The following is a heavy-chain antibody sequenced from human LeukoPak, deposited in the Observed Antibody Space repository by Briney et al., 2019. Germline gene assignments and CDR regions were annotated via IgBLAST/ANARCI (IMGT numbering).Heavy chain of an antibody. J-gene: IGHJ4*02. V-gene: IGHV3-23*01. CDR2: IYGSGRAT. D-gene: IGHD6-13*01. Sequence: QSGGSLRLSCAASGFALESNTMTWVRQAPGKGLEWVSSIYGSGRATFYTDSVKGRFTISKDNSRSTLYLQMNGLRAEDTAVYYCAKDRVPDGRWSLGYWGQGALVTVSS. CDR3: AKDRVPDGRWSLGY. CDR1: GFALESNT.